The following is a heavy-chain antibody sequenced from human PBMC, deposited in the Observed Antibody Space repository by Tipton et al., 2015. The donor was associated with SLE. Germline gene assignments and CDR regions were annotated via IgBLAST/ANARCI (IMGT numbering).Heavy chain of an antibody. J-gene: IGHJ3*02. V-gene: IGHV4-34*01. CDR3: AGDIELNYAFDI. CDR1: GGSFSGYY. Sequence: TLSLTCAVYGGSFSGYYWSWIRQTPGKGLEWIGEINHSGSTNYNPSLKSRVTISVDMSKNQFSLKLTSVTAADTAVYYCAGDIELNYAFDIWGQGTMVTVSS. CDR2: INHSGST. D-gene: IGHD2-8*01.